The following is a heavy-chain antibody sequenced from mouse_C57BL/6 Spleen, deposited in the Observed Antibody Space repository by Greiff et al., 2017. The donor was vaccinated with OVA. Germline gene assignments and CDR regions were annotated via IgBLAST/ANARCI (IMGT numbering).Heavy chain of an antibody. CDR2: IYPGSGNT. J-gene: IGHJ4*01. CDR1: GYTFTDYY. Sequence: VKLMESGAELVRPGASVKLSCKASGYTFTDYYITWVKQRPGQGLEWIARIYPGSGNTYYNEKFKGKATLTAEKSSSTAYMQLSSLTSEDSAVYVCARIEYGEDYAMDYWGQGTSVTVSS. CDR3: ARIEYGEDYAMDY. D-gene: IGHD1-1*01. V-gene: IGHV1-76*01.